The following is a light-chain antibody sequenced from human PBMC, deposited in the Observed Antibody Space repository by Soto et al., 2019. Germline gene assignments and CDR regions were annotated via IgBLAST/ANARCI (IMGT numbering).Light chain of an antibody. CDR3: QSYDSSLSGLYV. CDR1: ASNIGAGFD. Sequence: QSVLAQPPSVSGAPGQRVAISCTGSASNIGAGFDVHWYQQLPGTAPRLLIYGNNKRPSGVPDRFSGSKSATSASLAITGLQAEDEAEYYCQSYDSSLSGLYVFGTGTKLTVL. CDR2: GNN. J-gene: IGLJ1*01. V-gene: IGLV1-40*01.